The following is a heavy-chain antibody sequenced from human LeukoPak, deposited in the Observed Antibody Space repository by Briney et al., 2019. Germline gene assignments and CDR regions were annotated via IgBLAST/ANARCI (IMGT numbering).Heavy chain of an antibody. V-gene: IGHV3-74*01. CDR2: INSDGSIT. J-gene: IGHJ4*02. D-gene: IGHD5-12*01. CDR1: GFTFSSYW. Sequence: GGSLGLSCAASGFTFSSYWMHWVRQAPGKGLMWVSRINSDGSITNYADSVKGRFTISRDNAKNTLYLQMNSLRAEDTAVHYCARVRATFSPHFDNWGQGTLVTVSS. CDR3: ARVRATFSPHFDN.